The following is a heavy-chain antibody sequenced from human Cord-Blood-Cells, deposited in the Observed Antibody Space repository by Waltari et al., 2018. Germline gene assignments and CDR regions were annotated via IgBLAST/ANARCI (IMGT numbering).Heavy chain of an antibody. J-gene: IGHJ3*02. Sequence: QVQLVQSGAAVKKPGASVKVSCKASGYTFTSYAMHWVRQAPGQRLEWMGWINAGNGNTKYSQKFQGRVTITRDTSASTAYMELSSLRSEDTAGDYCARDRSDYIWGSYRYNAFDIWGQGTMVTVSS. CDR2: INAGNGNT. D-gene: IGHD3-16*02. V-gene: IGHV1-3*01. CDR1: GYTFTSYA. CDR3: ARDRSDYIWGSYRYNAFDI.